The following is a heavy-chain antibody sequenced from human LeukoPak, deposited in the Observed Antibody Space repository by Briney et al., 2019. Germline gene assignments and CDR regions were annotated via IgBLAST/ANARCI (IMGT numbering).Heavy chain of an antibody. CDR1: GGSITSYY. CDR2: IYTSGST. Sequence: SETLSLTCAVSGGSITSYYWSWMRQPPGEGLEWIGYIYTSGSTNYNPSLNSRVTISMDTSMNQFSLKLSSVTAADTAVYYCARHASYYYYIDVWGKGTTVTVSS. CDR3: ARHASYYYYIDV. J-gene: IGHJ6*03. D-gene: IGHD3-16*01. V-gene: IGHV4-4*09.